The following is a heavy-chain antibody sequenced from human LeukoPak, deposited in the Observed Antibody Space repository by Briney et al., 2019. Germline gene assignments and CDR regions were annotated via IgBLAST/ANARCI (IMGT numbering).Heavy chain of an antibody. J-gene: IGHJ3*02. V-gene: IGHV1-69*05. CDR3: ARTYSGLTQLRYFDWSRDDAFDI. CDR2: IIPIFGTA. CDR1: GGTFSSYA. Sequence: SVKVSCQASGGTFSSYAISWVRQAPGQGLEWMGGIIPIFGTANYAQKFQGRVTITTDESTGTAYMELSSLRSEDTAVYYCARTYSGLTQLRYFDWSRDDAFDIWGQGTMVTVSS. D-gene: IGHD3-9*01.